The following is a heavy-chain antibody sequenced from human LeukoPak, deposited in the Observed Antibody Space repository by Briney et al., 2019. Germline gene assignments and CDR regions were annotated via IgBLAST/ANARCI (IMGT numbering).Heavy chain of an antibody. V-gene: IGHV4-34*01. CDR2: INHSGST. CDR1: GGSFSGYY. CDR3: ARGGIAAAGIPFDY. J-gene: IGHJ4*02. Sequence: SETLSLTCAVYGGSFSGYYWSWIRQPPGKGLEWIGEINHSGSTNYNPSLKSRVTISVDTSKNQFSLKLSSVTAADTAVYYCARGGIAAAGIPFDYWGQGTLDTVSS. D-gene: IGHD6-13*01.